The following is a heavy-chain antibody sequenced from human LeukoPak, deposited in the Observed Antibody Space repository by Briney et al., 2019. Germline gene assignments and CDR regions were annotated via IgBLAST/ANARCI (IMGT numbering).Heavy chain of an antibody. J-gene: IGHJ4*02. Sequence: SETLSLTCTVSGGSISSSSYYWGWIRQPPGKGLEWIGSIYYSGSTYYNPSLKSRVTISVDTSKNQFSLKLSSVTAADTAVYYCARGDIVATILYFDYWGQGTLVTVSS. V-gene: IGHV4-39*01. CDR1: GGSISSSSYY. CDR3: ARGDIVATILYFDY. D-gene: IGHD5-12*01. CDR2: IYYSGST.